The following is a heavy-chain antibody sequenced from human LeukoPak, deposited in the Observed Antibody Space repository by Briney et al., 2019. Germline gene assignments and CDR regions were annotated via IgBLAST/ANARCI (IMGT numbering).Heavy chain of an antibody. CDR2: ISKSDGST. CDR1: GFTFSSYA. CDR3: ARGALIPDF. Sequence: GGSLRLSCAASGFTFSSYAMTWARQAPGKGLAWVSSISKSDGSTYYADSVKGRFTISRDNSKNTVYLHMDSLRVEDTAIYYCARGALIPDFRGQGTLVTVSS. V-gene: IGHV3-23*01. D-gene: IGHD2-21*01. J-gene: IGHJ4*02.